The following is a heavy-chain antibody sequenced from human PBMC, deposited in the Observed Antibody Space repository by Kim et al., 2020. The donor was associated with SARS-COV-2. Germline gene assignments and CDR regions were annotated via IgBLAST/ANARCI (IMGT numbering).Heavy chain of an antibody. CDR2: ISWNSGSI. CDR1: GFTFDDYA. CDR3: ATLSGSGTRWGGVDV. V-gene: IGHV3-9*01. J-gene: IGHJ6*02. Sequence: GGSLRLSCAASGFTFDDYAMHWVRQAPGKGLEWVSGISWNSGSIGYADSVKGRFTISRDNAKNSLYLQMNSLRAEDTALYYCATLSGSGTRWGGVDVWGQGTTVTVSS. D-gene: IGHD3-10*01.